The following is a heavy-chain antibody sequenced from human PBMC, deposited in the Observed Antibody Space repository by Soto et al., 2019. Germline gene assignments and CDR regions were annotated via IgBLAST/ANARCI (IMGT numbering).Heavy chain of an antibody. CDR1: GGTFSSYA. D-gene: IGHD3-22*01. J-gene: IGHJ6*02. Sequence: SVKVSCKASGGTFSSYAISWVRQAPGQGLEWMGGIIPIFGTANYAQKFQGRVTITADESTSTAYMELSSLRSEDTAVYYCARDSYYDSSGYRVYGMDVWGQGTTVTVSS. CDR2: IIPIFGTA. V-gene: IGHV1-69*13. CDR3: ARDSYYDSSGYRVYGMDV.